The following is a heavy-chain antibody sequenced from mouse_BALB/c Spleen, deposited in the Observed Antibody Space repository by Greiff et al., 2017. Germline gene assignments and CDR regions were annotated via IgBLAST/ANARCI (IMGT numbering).Heavy chain of an antibody. D-gene: IGHD1-1*01. V-gene: IGHV2-6-5*01. Sequence: VKLVESGPGLVAPSQSLSITCTVSGFSLTDYGVSWIRQPPGKGLEWLGVIWGGGSTNYNSALKSRLSISTDNSKSQVFLKMNSLHTDDTAMYYCAKHSPVVARAMDYWGQGTSVTVSA. CDR1: GFSLTDYG. CDR2: IWGGGST. CDR3: AKHSPVVARAMDY. J-gene: IGHJ4*01.